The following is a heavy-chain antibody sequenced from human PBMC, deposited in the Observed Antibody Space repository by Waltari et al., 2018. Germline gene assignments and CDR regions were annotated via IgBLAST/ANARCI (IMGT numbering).Heavy chain of an antibody. CDR1: GCTFGDYA. CDR2: ISRNSDRI. J-gene: IGHJ6*02. Sequence: EVQLVESGGGLVPPGRSLRLSCAASGCTFGDYAMHWVRQAPGKGLEWVSGISRNSDRIGYADSVKGRFTISRDNAKNSLYLQMNSLRAEDTALYFCAKDGTTLKNYYGLDVWGQGTTVTVSS. CDR3: AKDGTTLKNYYGLDV. V-gene: IGHV3-9*01. D-gene: IGHD4-4*01.